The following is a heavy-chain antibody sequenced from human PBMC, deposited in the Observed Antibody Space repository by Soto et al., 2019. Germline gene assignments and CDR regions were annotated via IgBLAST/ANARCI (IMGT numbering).Heavy chain of an antibody. CDR1: GFTFSNAW. CDR3: TRSYYYDSSGPYNGV. J-gene: IGHJ3*01. CDR2: IKSKTDGGTT. V-gene: IGHV3-15*07. Sequence: GGSLRLSCAASGFTFSNAWMNWVRQAPGKGLEWVGRIKSKTDGGTTDYAAPVKGRFTISRDDSKNTLYLQMNSLKTEDTAVYYCTRSYYYDSSGPYNGVWGQGTMVTVSS. D-gene: IGHD3-22*01.